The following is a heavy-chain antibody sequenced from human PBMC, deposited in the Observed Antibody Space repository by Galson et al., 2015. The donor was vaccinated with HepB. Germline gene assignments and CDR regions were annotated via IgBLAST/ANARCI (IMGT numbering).Heavy chain of an antibody. CDR2: ISSSSSTI. CDR3: ARDQGSSWTSNSWYYYYYYGMDV. Sequence: SLRLSCAASGFTFSSYSMNWVRQAPGKGLEWVSYISSSSSTIYYADSVKGRFTISRDNAKNSLYLQMNSLRDEDTAVYYCARDQGSSWTSNSWYYYYYYGMDVWAQGTTVTVSS. D-gene: IGHD6-13*01. V-gene: IGHV3-48*02. CDR1: GFTFSSYS. J-gene: IGHJ6*02.